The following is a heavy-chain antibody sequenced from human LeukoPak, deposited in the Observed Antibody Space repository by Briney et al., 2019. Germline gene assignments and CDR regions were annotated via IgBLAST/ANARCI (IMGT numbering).Heavy chain of an antibody. D-gene: IGHD3-3*01. J-gene: IGHJ4*02. CDR1: GGSISSYY. V-gene: IGHV4-59*01. CDR2: IFYTGSA. Sequence: PSETLSLTCTVSGGSISSYYWTWIRQPPRKGLEWIGYIFYTGSANYNPSLKSRVTISVDTSKNQFSLKLSSVTAADTAVYYCARCPYWSGYSFDYWGQGTLVTVSS. CDR3: ARCPYWSGYSFDY.